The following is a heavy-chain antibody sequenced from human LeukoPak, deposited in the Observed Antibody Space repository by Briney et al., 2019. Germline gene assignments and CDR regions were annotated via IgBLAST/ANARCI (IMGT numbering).Heavy chain of an antibody. V-gene: IGHV4-59*11. J-gene: IGHJ6*03. CDR1: GGSISSHY. Sequence: PSETLSLTCTVSGGSISSHYWSWIRQPPGKGLEWIGYIYYSGSTNYNPSLKSRVTISVDTSKNQFSLKLSSVTAADTAVYYCARDTHYMDVWGKGTTVTVSS. CDR2: IYYSGST. CDR3: ARDTHYMDV.